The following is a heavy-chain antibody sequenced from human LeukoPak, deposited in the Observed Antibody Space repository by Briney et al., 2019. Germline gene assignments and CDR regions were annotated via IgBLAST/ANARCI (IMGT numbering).Heavy chain of an antibody. Sequence: VASVKVSCKASGYTFTNFGISWVRQAPGQGLEWMGGIIPIFGTANYAQKFQGRVTITADKSTSTAYMELSSLRSEDTAVYYCARDPSTYYYDSSGYYPLDYWGQGTLVTVSS. CDR3: ARDPSTYYYDSSGYYPLDY. J-gene: IGHJ4*02. D-gene: IGHD3-22*01. V-gene: IGHV1-69*06. CDR2: IIPIFGTA. CDR1: GYTFTNFG.